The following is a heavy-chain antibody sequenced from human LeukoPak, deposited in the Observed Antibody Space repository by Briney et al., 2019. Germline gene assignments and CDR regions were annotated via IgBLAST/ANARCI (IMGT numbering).Heavy chain of an antibody. J-gene: IGHJ4*02. Sequence: ASVKVSCKVSGYTFTSYYMHWVRQAPGQGLEWMGIINPSGGSTSYAQKFQSRVTMTRDTSTSTVYVELSSLRSEDTAVYYCARESIGDTAMEDFDYWGQGTLVTVSS. D-gene: IGHD5-18*01. V-gene: IGHV1-46*01. CDR3: ARESIGDTAMEDFDY. CDR1: GYTFTSYY. CDR2: INPSGGST.